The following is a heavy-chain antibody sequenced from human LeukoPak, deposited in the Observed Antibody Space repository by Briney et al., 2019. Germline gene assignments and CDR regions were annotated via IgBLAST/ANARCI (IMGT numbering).Heavy chain of an antibody. CDR2: ISYDGSNK. J-gene: IGHJ6*02. CDR3: ARAQAVGASYYGMDV. V-gene: IGHV3-30*07. D-gene: IGHD1-26*01. Sequence: ISYDGSNKYYADSVKRRFTISRDNSKNTLFLQMNSLRAEDTAIYYCARAQAVGASYYGMDVWGQGTTVTVSS.